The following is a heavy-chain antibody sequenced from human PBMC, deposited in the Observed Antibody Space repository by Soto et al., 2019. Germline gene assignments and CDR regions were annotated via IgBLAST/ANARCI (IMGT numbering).Heavy chain of an antibody. CDR1: GFTFRSNW. CDR2: IKSDGITT. CDR3: VRAYPGNYDY. J-gene: IGHJ4*02. Sequence: GGSLRLSCAASGFTFRSNWMDWVRQAPGKGLVWVARIKSDGITTTYAASVKGRFTISRDNAKNTLYLQMNSLRAEDTAAYYCVRAYPGNYDYWGRGTLVTVSS. D-gene: IGHD3-16*01. V-gene: IGHV3-74*01.